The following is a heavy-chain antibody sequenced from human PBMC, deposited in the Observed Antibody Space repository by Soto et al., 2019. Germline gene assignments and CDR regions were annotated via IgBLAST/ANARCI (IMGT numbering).Heavy chain of an antibody. J-gene: IGHJ6*02. CDR1: GFTFSSYW. Sequence: GGSLRLSCAASGFTFSSYWMSRVRQAPGKGLEWVANIKQDGSEKYYVDSVKGRFTISRDNAKNSLYLQMNSLRAEDTAVYYCARSEQLVGYDYYYYGMDVWGQGTTVTVSS. CDR2: IKQDGSEK. CDR3: ARSEQLVGYDYYYYGMDV. D-gene: IGHD6-6*01. V-gene: IGHV3-7*01.